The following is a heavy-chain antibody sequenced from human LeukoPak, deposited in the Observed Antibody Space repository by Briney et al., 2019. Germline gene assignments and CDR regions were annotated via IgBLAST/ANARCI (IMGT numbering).Heavy chain of an antibody. CDR1: GGSFSGYY. V-gene: IGHV4-34*01. Sequence: SETLSLTCAVXGGSFSGYYWSWIRQPXXXXXXXXGEIXXXXXTNYNPSLKSRVTISVDTSKNQFSLKLSSVTAADTAVYYCARGRLYYDSSGYYYVRTHYFDYWGQGTLVTVSS. J-gene: IGHJ4*02. D-gene: IGHD3-22*01. CDR3: ARGRLYYDSSGYYYVRTHYFDY. CDR2: IXXXXXT.